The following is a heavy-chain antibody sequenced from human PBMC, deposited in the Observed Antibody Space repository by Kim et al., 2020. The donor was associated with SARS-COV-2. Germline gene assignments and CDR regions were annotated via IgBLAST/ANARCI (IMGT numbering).Heavy chain of an antibody. J-gene: IGHJ6*03. CDR3: ASVKVAASLTSYYYYYYMGV. D-gene: IGHD6-13*01. Sequence: SETLSLTCTVSGGSISSYYWSWIRQPAGKGLEWIGRIYTSGSTNYNPSLKRRVTMSVDTSKNQFSLKLSSVTAADTAVYYCASVKVAASLTSYYYYYYMGVWGKGTTGTVSS. V-gene: IGHV4-4*07. CDR1: GGSISSYY. CDR2: IYTSGST.